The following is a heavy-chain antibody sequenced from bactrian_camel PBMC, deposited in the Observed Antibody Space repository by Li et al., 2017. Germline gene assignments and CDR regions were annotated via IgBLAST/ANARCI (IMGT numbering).Heavy chain of an antibody. V-gene: IGHV3S53*01. CDR2: LDSYAAA. D-gene: IGHD1*01. J-gene: IGHJ4*01. CDR3: ATVGRGSSMASTAFDY. CDR1: GSRALTHC. Sequence: HVQLVESGGGSVQAGGSLKLSCVASGSRALTHCMAWFRQTPGKEREAVATLDSYAAARYANPVKGRFTISRDNAKNTVYLQMNSLQTEDTGVYSCATVGRGSSMASTAFDYRGQGTQVTVS.